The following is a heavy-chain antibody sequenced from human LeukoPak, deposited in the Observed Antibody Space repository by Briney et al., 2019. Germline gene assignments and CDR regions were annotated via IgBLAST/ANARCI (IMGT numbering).Heavy chain of an antibody. D-gene: IGHD3-22*01. J-gene: IGHJ4*02. Sequence: SETLSLTCTVSGGSIRTTSSYWGRIRQPPGKGAECIGIMSYSGSTYYNPSLKSRVTMSVDTSKNHFSLELSSVTAADTAVYYCARQIYYDRSGYFYFNWGQGTLVTVSS. CDR2: MSYSGST. V-gene: IGHV4-39*01. CDR3: ARQIYYDRSGYFYFN. CDR1: GGSIRTTSSY.